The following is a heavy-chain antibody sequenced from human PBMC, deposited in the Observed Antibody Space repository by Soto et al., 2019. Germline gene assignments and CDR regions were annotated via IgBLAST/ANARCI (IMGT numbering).Heavy chain of an antibody. Sequence: SETLSLTCSVSGVSVSSGSYYWSWIRQPPGKGLEWIGYIYYSGSTNYNNSLKSRVTISVDTSKNQFSLKLSSVTASDTAVYYCARGLYSSGYYYLWGQGTMVTVSS. CDR3: ARGLYSSGYYYL. J-gene: IGHJ3*01. CDR1: GVSVSSGSYY. D-gene: IGHD3-22*01. CDR2: IYYSGST. V-gene: IGHV4-61*01.